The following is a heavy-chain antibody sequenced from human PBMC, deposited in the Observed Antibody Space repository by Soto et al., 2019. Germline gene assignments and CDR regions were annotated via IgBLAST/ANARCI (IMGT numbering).Heavy chain of an antibody. CDR2: IYPGDSDT. V-gene: IGHV5-51*01. Sequence: PGESLKISCKGSGYSFTSYWIGWVRQMPGKGLEWMGIIYPGDSDTRYSPSFQGQVTISADKSISTAYLQWSSLKASDTAMYYCARPPWSATQKGRWFDPWGQGTLVTVS. CDR1: GYSFTSYW. J-gene: IGHJ5*02. D-gene: IGHD6-25*01. CDR3: ARPPWSATQKGRWFDP.